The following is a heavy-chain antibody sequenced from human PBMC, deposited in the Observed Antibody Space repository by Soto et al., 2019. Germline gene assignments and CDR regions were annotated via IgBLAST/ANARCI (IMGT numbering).Heavy chain of an antibody. Sequence: PSETLSLTCAVYAGSFSGYYWSWIRQPPGKGLEWIGEINHSGTTNYNPSLKSRVTISVDTSKNQFSLKLSSVTAGDTAVYYCARGRSGYFDWLLFPFGDVWGQGTTVTVSS. CDR1: AGSFSGYY. CDR2: INHSGTT. V-gene: IGHV4-34*01. J-gene: IGHJ6*02. D-gene: IGHD3-9*01. CDR3: ARGRSGYFDWLLFPFGDV.